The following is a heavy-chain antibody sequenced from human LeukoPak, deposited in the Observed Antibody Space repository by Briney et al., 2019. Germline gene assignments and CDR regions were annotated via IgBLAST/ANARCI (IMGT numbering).Heavy chain of an antibody. CDR2: IFSTGDT. Sequence: PSETLSLTCTVSGGSISDTSFCWGWIRQPPGKGLEWIGYIFSTGDTHYNSSLQSRITISVDTSKNQFSLRLTSVTAADTAVYYCALVDEGYWGQGTLVTVSS. V-gene: IGHV4-39*01. CDR3: ALVDEGY. J-gene: IGHJ4*02. CDR1: GGSISDTSFC.